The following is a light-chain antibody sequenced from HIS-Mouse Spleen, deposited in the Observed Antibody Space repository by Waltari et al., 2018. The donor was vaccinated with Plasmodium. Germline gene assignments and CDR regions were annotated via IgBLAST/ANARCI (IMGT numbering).Light chain of an antibody. CDR3: LQHNSYPWT. CDR2: AAS. J-gene: IGKJ1*01. CDR1: QGVSNN. V-gene: IGKV1-17*03. Sequence: DIQMTQSPSTLSASVGDRVTITCRASQGVSNNLAWFQQKPGQVPKLLIYAASTLQSGIPSRFSGSGSGTEFTLTISSLQSEDFAIYYCLQHNSYPWTFGHGTKVEIK.